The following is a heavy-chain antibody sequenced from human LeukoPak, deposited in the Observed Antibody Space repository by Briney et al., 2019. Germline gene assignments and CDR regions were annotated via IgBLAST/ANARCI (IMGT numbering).Heavy chain of an antibody. V-gene: IGHV3-7*03. D-gene: IGHD3-9*01. CDR1: GFTFSSYW. Sequence: LPGGSLRLSCAASGFTFSSYWMSWVRQAPGKGLEWVANIKKDGSEKYYVDSVKGRFTISRDNAKNSLYLQMNSLRAEDTAVYYCAKVETYYDILTGYLPYYFDYWGLGTLVTVSS. CDR3: AKVETYYDILTGYLPYYFDY. CDR2: IKKDGSEK. J-gene: IGHJ4*02.